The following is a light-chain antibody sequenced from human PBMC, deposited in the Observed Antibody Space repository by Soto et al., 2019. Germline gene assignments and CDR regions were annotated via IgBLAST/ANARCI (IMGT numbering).Light chain of an antibody. Sequence: EIVLTQSPVTLSLSPGERATLSCRASQSVSNSLAWYQQKPGQAPRLLIYDASNRATGIPARFSGSGSGTDFTLTITSLEPEDFAVYYCQQRNHWPPLTFGGGTKVEIK. CDR1: QSVSNS. CDR3: QQRNHWPPLT. CDR2: DAS. V-gene: IGKV3-11*01. J-gene: IGKJ4*01.